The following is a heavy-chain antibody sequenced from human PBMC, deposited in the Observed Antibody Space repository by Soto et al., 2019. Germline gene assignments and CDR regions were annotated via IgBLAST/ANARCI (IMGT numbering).Heavy chain of an antibody. CDR1: GFTFSSYA. Sequence: EVQLVESGGGLVQPGGSLRLSCAASGFTFSSYAMHWVRQAPGKGLEYVSAISSNGGSTYYANSVKGRFTISRDNYKNTLYLQMGSLRAEDMAVYSCARVGLERRADYWGQGTLVTVSS. CDR3: ARVGLERRADY. D-gene: IGHD1-1*01. J-gene: IGHJ4*02. V-gene: IGHV3-64*01. CDR2: ISSNGGST.